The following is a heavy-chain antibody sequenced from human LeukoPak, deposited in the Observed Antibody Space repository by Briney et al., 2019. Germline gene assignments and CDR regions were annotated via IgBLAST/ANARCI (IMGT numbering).Heavy chain of an antibody. CDR3: AKDSKLVPIDY. Sequence: GGSLRLSCAASGFTFSSYAMSWVRQAPGKGLEWVLAISGSGGSTYYADSVKGRFTSSRDNSKNTLYLQMNSLRAEDTAVYYFAKDSKLVPIDYWGQGTLVTVSS. V-gene: IGHV3-23*01. CDR1: GFTFSSYA. J-gene: IGHJ4*02. D-gene: IGHD6-6*01. CDR2: ISGSGGST.